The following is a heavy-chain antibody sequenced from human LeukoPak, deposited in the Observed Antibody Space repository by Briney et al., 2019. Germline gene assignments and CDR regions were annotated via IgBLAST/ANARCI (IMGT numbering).Heavy chain of an antibody. CDR3: ARDPLKGFDY. V-gene: IGHV4-4*02. CDR2: VYHSVST. J-gene: IGHJ4*02. CDR1: GGSISSSYW. Sequence: PSETLSLTCAVSGGSISSSYWWSWVRQPPGKGLEWIREVYHSVSTNYYPSLKSRVTMSLDTSKNQISLKLSAVTAADTAVYYCARDPLKGFDYWGQGMLVTVSS.